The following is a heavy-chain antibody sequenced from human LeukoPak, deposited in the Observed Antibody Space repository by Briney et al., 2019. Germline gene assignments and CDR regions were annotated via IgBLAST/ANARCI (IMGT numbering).Heavy chain of an antibody. Sequence: SVKVSCKASGGTFSSYAISWVRQAPGQGLEWMGWIIPIFGTANYAQKFQGRVTITADESTSTAYMELSSLRSEDTAVYYCARPILYYYDSSGQHFDYWGQGTRVTVSS. D-gene: IGHD3-22*01. V-gene: IGHV1-69*13. CDR3: ARPILYYYDSSGQHFDY. CDR1: GGTFSSYA. J-gene: IGHJ4*02. CDR2: IIPIFGTA.